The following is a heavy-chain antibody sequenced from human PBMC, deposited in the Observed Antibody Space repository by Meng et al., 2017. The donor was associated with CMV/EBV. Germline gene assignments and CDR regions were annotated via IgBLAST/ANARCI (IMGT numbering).Heavy chain of an antibody. CDR3: ARDKVLRLRGGDYYYGMDV. Sequence: GESLKISCAASGFTFDDYAMHWVRQAPGKGLEWVSVIYSGGSTYYADSVKGRFTISRDNSKNTLYLQMNSLRAEDTAVYYCARDKVLRLRGGDYYYGMDVWGQGTSVTVSS. D-gene: IGHD5-12*01. CDR2: IYSGGST. J-gene: IGHJ6*02. CDR1: GFTFDDYA. V-gene: IGHV3-53*01.